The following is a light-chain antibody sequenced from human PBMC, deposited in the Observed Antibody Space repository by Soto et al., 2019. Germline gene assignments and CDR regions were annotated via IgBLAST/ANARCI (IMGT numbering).Light chain of an antibody. J-gene: IGKJ5*01. Sequence: EDGLTQSPGTLSLSPGERATLSCRASQNINNNYLAWYQQKPGQAPRLLIYGASSRATGIPDRFSGSGSGTDFTLTISRLEPEDFAVYYCQQHGISHITFGQGTRLEIK. CDR3: QQHGISHIT. CDR1: QNINNNY. CDR2: GAS. V-gene: IGKV3-20*01.